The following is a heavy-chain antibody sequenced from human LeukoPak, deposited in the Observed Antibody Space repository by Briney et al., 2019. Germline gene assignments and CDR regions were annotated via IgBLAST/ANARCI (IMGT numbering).Heavy chain of an antibody. CDR1: GGTFSSYA. CDR3: AREKYYDSSGPFDY. Sequence: SVKVSCKASGGTFSSYAISWVRQAPGQGLEWMGGIIPIFGTANYAQKFQGRVTITADKSTSTAYMELSSLRSEDTAVYYCAREKYYDSSGPFDYWGQGTLVTVSS. D-gene: IGHD3-22*01. CDR2: IIPIFGTA. V-gene: IGHV1-69*06. J-gene: IGHJ4*02.